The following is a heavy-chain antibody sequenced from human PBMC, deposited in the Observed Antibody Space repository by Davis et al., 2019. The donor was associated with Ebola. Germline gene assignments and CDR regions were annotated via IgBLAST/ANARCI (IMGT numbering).Heavy chain of an antibody. J-gene: IGHJ4*02. CDR2: IYYSGNT. D-gene: IGHD3-10*01. Sequence: SETLSLTCTVSGGSISSSDYYWGWIRQSPGKGLEWIGSIYYSGNTYYNPSLKSRVTISVDTSKNQFSVKLNSVTAADTAVYYCARPDGAGSDYWGQGTLVTVSS. CDR1: GGSISSSDYY. V-gene: IGHV4-39*01. CDR3: ARPDGAGSDY.